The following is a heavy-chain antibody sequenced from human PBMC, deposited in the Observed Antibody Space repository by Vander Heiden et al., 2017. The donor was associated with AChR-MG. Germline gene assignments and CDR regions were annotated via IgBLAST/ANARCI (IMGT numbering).Heavy chain of an antibody. Sequence: QVQLQQWGAGLLKPSETLSLTCAVYGGSFSGYYWSWIRQPPGKGLEWIGEINHSGSTNYNPSLKSRVTISVDTSKNQFSLKLSSVTAADTAVYYCASMGFWSGYYTTYHYYYYMDVWGKGTTVTVSS. CDR2: INHSGST. D-gene: IGHD3-3*01. J-gene: IGHJ6*03. CDR3: ASMGFWSGYYTTYHYYYYMDV. V-gene: IGHV4-34*01. CDR1: GGSFSGYY.